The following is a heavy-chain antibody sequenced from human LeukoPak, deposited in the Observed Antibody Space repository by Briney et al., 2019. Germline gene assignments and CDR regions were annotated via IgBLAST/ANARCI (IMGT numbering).Heavy chain of an antibody. CDR1: GGSISSSSYY. CDR3: ARTYYYYYMDV. J-gene: IGHJ6*03. V-gene: IGHV4-39*07. Sequence: SETLSLTCTVSGGSISSSSYYWGWIRQPPGKGLEWIGIIYYSGSTYYNPSLKSRVTLSVDTSKNQFSLKLSSVTAADTAVYYCARTYYYYYMDVWGKGTTVTVSS. CDR2: IYYSGST.